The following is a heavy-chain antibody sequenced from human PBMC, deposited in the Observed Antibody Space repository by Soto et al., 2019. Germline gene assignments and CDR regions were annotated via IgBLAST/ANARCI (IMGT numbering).Heavy chain of an antibody. D-gene: IGHD3-22*01. Sequence: SETLSLTCTVSGGSISSGGYYWSWIRQHPGKGLEWIGYIYYSGSTYYNPSLKSRVTISVDTSKNQFSLKLSSVTAADTAVYYCVTGAYYDSSGYYRRRFDYWGQGTLVTVSS. J-gene: IGHJ4*02. CDR2: IYYSGST. CDR3: VTGAYYDSSGYYRRRFDY. CDR1: GGSISSGGYY. V-gene: IGHV4-31*03.